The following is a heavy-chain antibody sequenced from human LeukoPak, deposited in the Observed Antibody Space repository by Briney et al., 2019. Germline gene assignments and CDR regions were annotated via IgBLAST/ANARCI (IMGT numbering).Heavy chain of an antibody. Sequence: GSLRLSCAASGFTFSSYWMHWVRQAPGKGLVWVSRINSDGSSTSYADSVKGRFTISRDNAKNTLYLQMNSLRAEDTAAYYCARAGGSSWYRLYYFDYWGQGTLVTVSS. V-gene: IGHV3-74*01. CDR1: GFTFSSYW. CDR2: INSDGSST. CDR3: ARAGGSSWYRLYYFDY. J-gene: IGHJ4*02. D-gene: IGHD6-13*01.